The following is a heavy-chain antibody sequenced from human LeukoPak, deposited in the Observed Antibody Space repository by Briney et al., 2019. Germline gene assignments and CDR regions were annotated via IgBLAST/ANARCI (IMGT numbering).Heavy chain of an antibody. J-gene: IGHJ4*02. D-gene: IGHD4-17*01. CDR2: ISYDGNNK. Sequence: GRSLRLSCAASGFTFSSYTMHWVRQAPGTGLEWVAVISYDGNNKYYADSVKGRFTISRDNSKNTLYLQMHSLRGEDTAVYYCARNPYYGDYVWGQGTRVTVSS. CDR3: ARNPYYGDYV. CDR1: GFTFSSYT. V-gene: IGHV3-30*01.